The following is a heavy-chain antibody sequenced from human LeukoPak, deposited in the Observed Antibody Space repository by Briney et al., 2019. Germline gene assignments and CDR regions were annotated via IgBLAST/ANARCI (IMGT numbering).Heavy chain of an antibody. CDR3: ARHFAYSSSSYFDY. CDR1: GCSVSNYY. D-gene: IGHD6-6*01. CDR2: VYYTGST. V-gene: IGHV4-59*08. J-gene: IGHJ4*02. Sequence: KASETLSLTCSASGCSVSNYYWSWIRQPPGKGLEWPGYVYYTGSTNYNPSRKSRVTMFEDKSKNQFSVRLYSVTVADTAVYYCARHFAYSSSSYFDYWGQGSLVTVSS.